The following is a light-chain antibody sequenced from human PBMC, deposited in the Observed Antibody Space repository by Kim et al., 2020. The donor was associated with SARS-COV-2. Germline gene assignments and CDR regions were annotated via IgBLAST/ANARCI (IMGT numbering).Light chain of an antibody. CDR1: QSVISNY. V-gene: IGKV3-20*01. CDR3: QQYVTSPPYT. CDR2: GAS. J-gene: IGKJ2*01. Sequence: PGERATLSCRASQSVISNYLAWYQQKPGQAPRLLLHGASIRATGIPDRFSGSGSGTDFTLTISRLEPEDFAVYYCQQYVTSPPYTFGQGTKLEI.